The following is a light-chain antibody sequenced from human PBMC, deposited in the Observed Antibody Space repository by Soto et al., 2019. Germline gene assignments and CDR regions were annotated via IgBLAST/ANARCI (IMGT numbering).Light chain of an antibody. CDR3: QQRSSWLPWT. CDR2: DTS. V-gene: IGKV3-11*01. Sequence: EIVLTQSPVTLSLSPGERATLSCRASQSVSNYLAWYQQKPGQAPRLLIYDTSTRATGIPARFSGSGSGTDFTLTVSSLEPEDFAVYYCQQRSSWLPWTFGQGTKVEIK. J-gene: IGKJ1*01. CDR1: QSVSNY.